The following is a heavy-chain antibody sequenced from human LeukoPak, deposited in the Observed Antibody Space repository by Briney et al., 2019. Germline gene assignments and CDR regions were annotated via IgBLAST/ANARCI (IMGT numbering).Heavy chain of an antibody. CDR1: GFTFSSYW. CDR3: ARGANYYDSSGPPNWFDP. J-gene: IGHJ5*02. CDR2: INSDGSST. Sequence: GGSLKLSCAASGFTFSSYWMHWVRQAPGKGLGWVSRINSDGSSTSYADSVKGRFTISRDNAKNTLYLQMNSLRAEDTAVYYCARGANYYDSSGPPNWFDPWGQGTLVTVSS. V-gene: IGHV3-74*01. D-gene: IGHD3-22*01.